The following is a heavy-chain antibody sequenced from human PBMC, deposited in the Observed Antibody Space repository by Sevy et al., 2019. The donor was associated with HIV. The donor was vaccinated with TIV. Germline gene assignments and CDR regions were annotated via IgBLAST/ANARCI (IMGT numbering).Heavy chain of an antibody. CDR3: AKGHARQYHYDSSGSNWFDP. J-gene: IGHJ5*02. CDR1: GFTFDDYA. Sequence: GGSLRLSCAASGFTFDDYAMHWVRQAPGKGLEWVSGISWKSGSIGYADSVKGRFTISRDNAKNCLYLQMNSLRAEDTALYYCAKGHARQYHYDSSGSNWFDPWGQGTLVTVSS. V-gene: IGHV3-9*01. D-gene: IGHD3-22*01. CDR2: ISWKSGSI.